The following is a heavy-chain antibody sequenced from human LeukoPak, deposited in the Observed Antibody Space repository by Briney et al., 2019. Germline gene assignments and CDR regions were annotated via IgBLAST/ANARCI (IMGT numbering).Heavy chain of an antibody. D-gene: IGHD3-10*01. J-gene: IGHJ4*02. CDR2: INSNSGGT. CDR3: ARLLASGGDY. CDR1: GYSFTDYY. V-gene: IGHV1-2*02. Sequence: GASAKVSCKTSGYSFTDYYMHWVRQAPGQGLEWMGWINSNSGGTNYAQNFQGRVTMTRDTSISTVYMELSRLKSDDTAVYYCARLLASGGDYWGQGTLVTVSS.